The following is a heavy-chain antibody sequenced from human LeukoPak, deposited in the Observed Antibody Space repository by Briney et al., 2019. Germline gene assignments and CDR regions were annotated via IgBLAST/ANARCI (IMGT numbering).Heavy chain of an antibody. J-gene: IGHJ6*03. CDR1: GYTFTGYY. D-gene: IGHD2-2*01. CDR3: ARCSSAFYYYYMDV. CDR2: INPNSGGT. V-gene: IGHV1-2*02. Sequence: GASVKVSCKASGYTFTGYYMHWVRQAPGQGLEWMGWINPNSGGTNYAQKFQGRVTMTRDTSISTAYMELSRLRSDDTAVYYCARCSSAFYYYYMDVWGKGTTVTVSS.